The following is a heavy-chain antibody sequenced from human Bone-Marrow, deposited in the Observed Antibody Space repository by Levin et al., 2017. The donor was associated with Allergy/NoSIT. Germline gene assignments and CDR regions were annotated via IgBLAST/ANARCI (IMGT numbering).Heavy chain of an antibody. J-gene: IGHJ6*02. CDR2: IYHSGST. V-gene: IGHV4-4*02. CDR1: GGSISSSNW. D-gene: IGHD2-2*01. Sequence: SETLSLTCAVSGGSISSSNWWSWVRQPPGKGLEWIGEIYHSGSTNYNPSLKSRVTISVDKSKNQFSLKLSSVTAADTAVYYCARDYHLPAPDGMDVWGQGTTVTVSS. CDR3: ARDYHLPAPDGMDV.